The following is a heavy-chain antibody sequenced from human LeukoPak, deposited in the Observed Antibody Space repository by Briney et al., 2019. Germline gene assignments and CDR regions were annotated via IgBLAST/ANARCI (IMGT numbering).Heavy chain of an antibody. D-gene: IGHD1-26*01. CDR1: SGSVSTSSYY. CDR2: VYYSGST. J-gene: IGHJ4*02. V-gene: IGHV4-39*07. Sequence: SETLSLTCTVSSGSVSTSSYYWGWIRQPPGKGLEWIGSVYYSGSTYYNPSLKSRVTISVDTSKNQFSLKLSSVTAADTAVYYCARARWDDGSYYLDYWGQGILVTVSS. CDR3: ARARWDDGSYYLDY.